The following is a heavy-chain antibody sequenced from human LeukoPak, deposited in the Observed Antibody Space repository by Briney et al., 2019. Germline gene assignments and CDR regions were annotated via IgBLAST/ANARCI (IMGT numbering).Heavy chain of an antibody. CDR3: AGNYYDSSGLAY. CDR2: ISGSGGST. J-gene: IGHJ4*02. Sequence: GRSLRLSCAASGFTFNNYAMHWVRQAPGKGLEWVSAISGSGGSTYYADSVKGRFTISRDNSKNTLYLQMNSLRAEDTAVYYCAGNYYDSSGLAYWGQGTLVTVSS. D-gene: IGHD3-22*01. V-gene: IGHV3-23*01. CDR1: GFTFNNYA.